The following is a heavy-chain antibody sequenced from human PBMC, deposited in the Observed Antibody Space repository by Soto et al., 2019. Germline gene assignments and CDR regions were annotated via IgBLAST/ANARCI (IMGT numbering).Heavy chain of an antibody. CDR3: ARGITIFGVVNKTYYYYGMDV. V-gene: IGHV3-48*03. D-gene: IGHD3-3*01. CDR1: GFTFSSYE. CDR2: ISSSGSTI. J-gene: IGHJ6*02. Sequence: GGSLRLSCAASGFTFSSYEMNWVRQAPGKGLEWVSYISSSGSTIYYADSVKGRFTISRDNAKNSLYLQMNSLRAEDTAVYYCARGITIFGVVNKTYYYYGMDVWGQGTTVTVSS.